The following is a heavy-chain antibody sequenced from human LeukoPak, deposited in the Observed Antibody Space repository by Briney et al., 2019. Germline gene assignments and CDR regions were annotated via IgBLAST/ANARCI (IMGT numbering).Heavy chain of an antibody. D-gene: IGHD3-10*01. CDR1: GGSISSYY. Sequence: TETLSLTCTVSGGSISSYYWSWIRQPPGKGLEWIGYIYYSGSTSYNPSLKSRVTISVDTSKNQFSLKLSSVTAADTAVYYCARGRYGSGTFDYWGQGTLVTVSS. CDR3: ARGRYGSGTFDY. J-gene: IGHJ4*02. CDR2: IYYSGST. V-gene: IGHV4-59*01.